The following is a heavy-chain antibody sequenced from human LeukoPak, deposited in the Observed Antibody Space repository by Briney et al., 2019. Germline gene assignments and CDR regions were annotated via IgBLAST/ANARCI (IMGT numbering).Heavy chain of an antibody. V-gene: IGHV1-2*06. CDR2: INPNSGGT. J-gene: IGHJ4*02. CDR3: ARSSWPIDY. Sequence: ASVKVSCKASGYPFTGYYLHWVRQAPGQGLEWMGRINPNSGGTKYAQKFQGRVTMTRDTSISTAYMELSRLRSDDTAVYFCARSSWPIDYWGQGSLVTVSS. CDR1: GYPFTGYY. D-gene: IGHD6-13*01.